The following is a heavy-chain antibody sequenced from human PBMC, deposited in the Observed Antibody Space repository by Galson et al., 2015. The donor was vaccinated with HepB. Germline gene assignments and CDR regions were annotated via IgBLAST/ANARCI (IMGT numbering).Heavy chain of an antibody. Sequence: SLRLSCAASGFTFSSYAMSWVRQAPGKGLEWVSAISGSGGSTYYADSVKGRFTISRDNSKNTLYLQMNSLRAEDTAVYYALPSSGWSRGRNFDYWGQGTLVTVSS. J-gene: IGHJ4*02. V-gene: IGHV3-23*01. CDR1: GFTFSSYA. D-gene: IGHD6-19*01. CDR2: ISGSGGST. CDR3: LPSSGWSRGRNFDY.